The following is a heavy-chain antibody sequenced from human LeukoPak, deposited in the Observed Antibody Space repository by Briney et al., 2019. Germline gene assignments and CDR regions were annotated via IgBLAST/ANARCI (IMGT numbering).Heavy chain of an antibody. D-gene: IGHD2-2*01. CDR2: IYPGDSDT. V-gene: IGHV5-51*01. J-gene: IGHJ5*02. Sequence: GESLKISCKGSGYSFTSYWIGWVRQMPGKGLEWMGTIYPGDSDTRYSPSFQGQVTISADKSISTAYLQWSSLKASDTAMYYCARAIVVVPAAKTGWFDPWGQGTLVTVSS. CDR3: ARAIVVVPAAKTGWFDP. CDR1: GYSFTSYW.